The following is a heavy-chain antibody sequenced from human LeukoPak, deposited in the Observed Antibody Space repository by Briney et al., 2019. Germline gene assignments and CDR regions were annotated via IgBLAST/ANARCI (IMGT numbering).Heavy chain of an antibody. J-gene: IGHJ5*02. CDR3: ARGTGGAAAADFDP. Sequence: SETLSHTCTVSGGSISSDGYYWSWIRQHPGKGLEWIGAIYYTGSTYYNPSLKSRATISVDTSKNHFSLKLTSVTAADTAVYYCARGTGGAAAADFDPWGQGTLVTVSS. CDR2: IYYTGST. D-gene: IGHD6-13*01. V-gene: IGHV4-31*03. CDR1: GGSISSDGYY.